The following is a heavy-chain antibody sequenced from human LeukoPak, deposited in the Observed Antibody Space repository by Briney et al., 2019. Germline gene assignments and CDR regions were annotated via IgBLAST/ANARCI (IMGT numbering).Heavy chain of an antibody. V-gene: IGHV3-53*01. CDR3: ARRGYYDSSGYSFGH. CDR1: GFTVGNNR. CDR2: VYGGGNT. J-gene: IGHJ4*02. Sequence: GGSLRLSCAASGFTVGNNRMSWVRQAPGRGLEWVSTVYGGGNTAYADSVKGRFTISRDNAKNSLYLQMNSLRAEDTAVYYCARRGYYDSSGYSFGHWGQGTLVTVSS. D-gene: IGHD3-22*01.